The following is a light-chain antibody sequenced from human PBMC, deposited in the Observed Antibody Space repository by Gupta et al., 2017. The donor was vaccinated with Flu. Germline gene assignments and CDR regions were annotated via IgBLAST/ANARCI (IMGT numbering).Light chain of an antibody. CDR3: QQDGSLRET. J-gene: IGKJ1*01. V-gene: IGKV3-20*01. CDR2: GAS. Sequence: EIELTQSPGTLSLSPGERATLSCRASESVSSTYLAWYQQKPGQAPRLLIYGASSRATGGPDRFSGSGSGTDCTLTISRLEPDDVAVDYWQQDGSLRETCGQGTKVEIK. CDR1: ESVSSTY.